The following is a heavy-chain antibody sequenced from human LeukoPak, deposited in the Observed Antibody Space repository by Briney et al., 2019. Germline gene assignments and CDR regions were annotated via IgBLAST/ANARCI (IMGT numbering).Heavy chain of an antibody. Sequence: KPSETLSLTCTVSGGSISSYYWSWIRQPPGKGLEWIGYIYYSGSTNHNPSLKSRVTISVDTSKNQFSLKLGSVTAADTAVYYCARVSSSWYRVLDYWGQGTLVTVSS. CDR1: GGSISSYY. CDR3: ARVSSSWYRVLDY. J-gene: IGHJ4*02. V-gene: IGHV4-59*01. D-gene: IGHD6-13*01. CDR2: IYYSGST.